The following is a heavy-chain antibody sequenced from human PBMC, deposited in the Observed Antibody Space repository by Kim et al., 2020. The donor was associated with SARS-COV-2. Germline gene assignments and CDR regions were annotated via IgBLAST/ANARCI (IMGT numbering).Heavy chain of an antibody. J-gene: IGHJ4*02. CDR3: ARSQNYDILTGHFDY. Sequence: PSLKSRVTKSVDTSKNQFSLKLSSVTAADTAVYYCARSQNYDILTGHFDYWGQGTLVTVSS. D-gene: IGHD3-9*01. V-gene: IGHV4-39*07.